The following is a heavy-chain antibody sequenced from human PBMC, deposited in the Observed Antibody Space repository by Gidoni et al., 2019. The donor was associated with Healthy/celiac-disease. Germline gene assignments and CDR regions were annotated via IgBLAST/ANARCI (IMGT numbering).Heavy chain of an antibody. CDR3: ARSLYDYIWGSNGYDGMDV. CDR2: ISYDGSNK. J-gene: IGHJ6*02. V-gene: IGHV3-30-3*01. Sequence: QVQLVEAGGGVVQPGGSLRLSCAASGFTFSSYALHWVRQAPGKGLEWVAVISYDGSNKDYADSVKGRLTISRDNSKNTLYLQMNSLRAEDTAVYYCARSLYDYIWGSNGYDGMDVWGQGTTVTVSS. D-gene: IGHD3-16*01. CDR1: GFTFSSYA.